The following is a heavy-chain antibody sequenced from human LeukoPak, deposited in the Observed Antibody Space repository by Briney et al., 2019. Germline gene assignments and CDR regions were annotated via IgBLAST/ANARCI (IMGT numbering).Heavy chain of an antibody. V-gene: IGHV4-34*01. Sequence: TSETLSLTCAVYGGSFSGYYWSWIRQPPGKGLELIGEINHSGSTNYNPSLKSRVTISVDTSKNRFSLRLSSVTAADTAVYYCARVLEGSSGQHWYFDLWGRGTLVTVSS. CDR1: GGSFSGYY. J-gene: IGHJ2*01. D-gene: IGHD6-19*01. CDR2: INHSGST. CDR3: ARVLEGSSGQHWYFDL.